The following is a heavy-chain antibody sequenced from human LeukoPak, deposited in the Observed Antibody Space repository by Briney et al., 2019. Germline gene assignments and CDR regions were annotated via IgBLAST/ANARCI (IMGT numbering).Heavy chain of an antibody. CDR2: MNPNSGNT. V-gene: IGHV1-8*01. J-gene: IGHJ4*02. Sequence: GASVKVSCKASGYTFTSYDINWVRQATGQGLEWMGWMNPNSGNTGYAQKFQGRVTMARNTSISTAYMELSSLRSEDTAVYYCARAGYSSSDFDYWGQGTLVTVSS. D-gene: IGHD6-13*01. CDR1: GYTFTSYD. CDR3: ARAGYSSSDFDY.